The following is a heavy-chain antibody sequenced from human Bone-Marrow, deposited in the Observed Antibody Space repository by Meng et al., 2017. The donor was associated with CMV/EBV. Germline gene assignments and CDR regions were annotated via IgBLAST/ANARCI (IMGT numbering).Heavy chain of an antibody. CDR2: ISYDGSNK. J-gene: IGHJ6*02. V-gene: IGHV3-30*03. CDR3: ASWSPESHGMDV. D-gene: IGHD2-15*01. Sequence: GESLKISCAASGFTFSSYSMNWVRQAPGKGLEWVAVISYDGSNKYYADSVKGRFTISRDNSKNTLYLQMNSLRAEDTAVYYCASWSPESHGMDVWGQGTTVTVSS. CDR1: GFTFSSYS.